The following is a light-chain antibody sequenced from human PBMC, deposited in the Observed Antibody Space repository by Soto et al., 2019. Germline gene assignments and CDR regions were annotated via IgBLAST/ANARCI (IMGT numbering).Light chain of an antibody. J-gene: IGKJ1*01. Sequence: DIQMTQSPSTLSASVGDRVTITCRASQDIGTWLAWYQQKPEKAPKVLIYRASHLESGVPSRFSASGSGTEFSLTINSLQADDFATYYCQQYHIYSWTFGQRTKV. V-gene: IGKV1-5*03. CDR3: QQYHIYSWT. CDR2: RAS. CDR1: QDIGTW.